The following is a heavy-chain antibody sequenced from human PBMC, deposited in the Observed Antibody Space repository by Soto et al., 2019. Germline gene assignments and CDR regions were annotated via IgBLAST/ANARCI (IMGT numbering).Heavy chain of an antibody. V-gene: IGHV4-59*08. D-gene: IGHD2-15*01. J-gene: IGHJ5*02. Sequence: SETLSLTYTVSGGSISSYYWSWIRQPPGKRLEWIGYIYYSGSTNYNPPLKRQVTISVDTVKNQFSMKLSSVKAADTAVYYCAGKYCSGGRCYSHWFDPWGQGTLVTVSS. CDR2: IYYSGST. CDR3: AGKYCSGGRCYSHWFDP. CDR1: GGSISSYY.